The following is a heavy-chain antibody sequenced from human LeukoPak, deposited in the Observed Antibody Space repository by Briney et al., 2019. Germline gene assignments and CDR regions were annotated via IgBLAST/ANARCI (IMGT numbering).Heavy chain of an antibody. CDR3: ATWGGSSSLRGNFDY. CDR2: IYPGDSDT. Sequence: GESLKISFKGSGYRFTSYWIGWVRPMPGKGLGWMGIIYPGDSDTRYSPSFQGQVTISADKSISTAYLQWSSLKASDTAMYYCATWGGSSSLRGNFDYWGQGTLVTVSS. J-gene: IGHJ4*02. D-gene: IGHD6-6*01. V-gene: IGHV5-51*01. CDR1: GYRFTSYW.